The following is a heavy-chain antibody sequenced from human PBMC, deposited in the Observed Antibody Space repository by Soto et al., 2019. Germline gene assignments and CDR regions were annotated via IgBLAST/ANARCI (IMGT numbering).Heavy chain of an antibody. V-gene: IGHV1-3*01. CDR1: GYTFISYA. Sequence: ASVKVSCKASGYTFISYAMHWVRQAPGQRLEWMGWINAGNGNTKYSQKFQGRVTITRDTSASTAYMELSSLRSEDTAVYYCARGPTGGTYYPDHWGQGTLVTVSS. CDR3: ARGPTGGTYYPDH. J-gene: IGHJ5*02. CDR2: INAGNGNT. D-gene: IGHD1-26*01.